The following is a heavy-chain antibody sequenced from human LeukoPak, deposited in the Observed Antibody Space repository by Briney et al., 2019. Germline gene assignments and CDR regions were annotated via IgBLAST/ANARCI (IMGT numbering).Heavy chain of an antibody. D-gene: IGHD1-26*01. J-gene: IGHJ4*02. CDR1: GFTFSSYA. V-gene: IGHV3-64*01. CDR3: ARVLGIVGTYDY. Sequence: GGSLRLSCAASGFTFSSYAMHWVRQAPGKGLEYVSAISSNGGNTYYANSVKGRFTISRDNSKNTLYLQMGSLRAEDMAVYYCARVLGIVGTYDYWGQGTLVTVSS. CDR2: ISSNGGNT.